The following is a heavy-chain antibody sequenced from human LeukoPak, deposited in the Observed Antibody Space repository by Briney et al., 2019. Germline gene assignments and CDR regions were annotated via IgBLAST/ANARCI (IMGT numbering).Heavy chain of an antibody. Sequence: SETLSLTCTVSGGSISSYYWSWIRQPPGKGLEWIGYIYYSGSTNYNPSLKSRVTISVDTSKNQFSLTLSSVTAADTAVYYCARGGKYYGDYWYFDLWGRGTLVTVSS. J-gene: IGHJ2*01. CDR1: GGSISSYY. D-gene: IGHD4-17*01. V-gene: IGHV4-59*01. CDR2: IYYSGST. CDR3: ARGGKYYGDYWYFDL.